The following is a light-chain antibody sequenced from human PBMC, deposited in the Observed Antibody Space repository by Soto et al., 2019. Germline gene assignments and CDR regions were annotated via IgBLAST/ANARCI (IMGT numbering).Light chain of an antibody. Sequence: SYELTQPPSVSVAPGQTARITCGGTNIGSKSVHWYQQKPGQAPVLVVYDDYDRPSGIPERFSGSNSGITATLTISRVEAGDEADYYCQVWASSSDHYVFGTGTKVT. V-gene: IGLV3-21*02. CDR2: DDY. J-gene: IGLJ1*01. CDR3: QVWASSSDHYV. CDR1: NIGSKS.